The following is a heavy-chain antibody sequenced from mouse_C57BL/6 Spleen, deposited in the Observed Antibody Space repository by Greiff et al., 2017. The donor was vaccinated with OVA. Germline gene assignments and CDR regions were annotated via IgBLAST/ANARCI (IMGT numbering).Heavy chain of an antibody. CDR1: GFSLSTSGMG. CDR2: IYWDDDK. Sequence: QVTLKESGPGILQSSQTLSLTCSFSGFSLSTSGMGVSWIRQPSGKGLEWLAHIYWDDDKRYNPSLKSRLTISKDTSRNQVFLKITSVDTADTATYYCARRAEGVTTLYFDYWGQGTTLTVSS. J-gene: IGHJ2*01. CDR3: ARRAEGVTTLYFDY. V-gene: IGHV8-12*01. D-gene: IGHD2-2*01.